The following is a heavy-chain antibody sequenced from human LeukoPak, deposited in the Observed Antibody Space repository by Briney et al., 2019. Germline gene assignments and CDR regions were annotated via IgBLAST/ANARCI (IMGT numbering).Heavy chain of an antibody. CDR1: GGTFSSYA. CDR2: IIPIFGTA. D-gene: IGHD4-17*01. Sequence: GAPVKVSCKASGGTFSSYAISWVRQAPGQGLEWVGGIIPIFGTANCAQKFQGRVTITADESTSTAYMELSSLRSEDTAVYYCARANGALDAFDIWGQGTMVTVSS. CDR3: ARANGALDAFDI. V-gene: IGHV1-69*13. J-gene: IGHJ3*02.